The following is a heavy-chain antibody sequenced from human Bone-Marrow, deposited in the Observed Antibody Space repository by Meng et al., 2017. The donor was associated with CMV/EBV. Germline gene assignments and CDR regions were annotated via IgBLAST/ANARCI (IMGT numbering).Heavy chain of an antibody. D-gene: IGHD1-26*01. CDR1: GFTFGSFA. J-gene: IGHJ6*02. CDR3: ARVVGSLQYYYYYYGMDV. CDR2: ISYDGGNE. Sequence: SCAASGFTFGSFALHWVRQAPGKGLEWVAIISYDGGNEYYADSVKGRFTISRDNSKNTLYLQMNSLRAEDTAVYYCARVVGSLQYYYYYYGMDVWGQGTTVTVSS. V-gene: IGHV3-30*04.